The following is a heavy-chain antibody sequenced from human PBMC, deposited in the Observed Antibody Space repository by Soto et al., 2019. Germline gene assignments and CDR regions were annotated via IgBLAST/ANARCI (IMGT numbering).Heavy chain of an antibody. CDR2: IKSKTDGGTT. CDR3: TTEPCSGGGCYIWHYYYYGMDV. J-gene: IGHJ6*02. D-gene: IGHD2-15*01. CDR1: GFTFSNAW. V-gene: IGHV3-15*01. Sequence: GGSLRLSCAASGFTFSNAWMSWVRQAPGKGLEWVGRIKSKTDGGTTDYAEPVKGRFTISRDDSKNTLYLQMNSLKTEDTAVYYCTTEPCSGGGCYIWHYYYYGMDVWGQGTTVTVSS.